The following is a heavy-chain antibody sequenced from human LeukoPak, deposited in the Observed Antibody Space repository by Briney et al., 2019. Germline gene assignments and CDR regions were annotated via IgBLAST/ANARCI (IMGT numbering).Heavy chain of an antibody. D-gene: IGHD2-15*01. J-gene: IGHJ6*03. V-gene: IGHV3-30-3*01. CDR3: AKVMPPGRIRFYSYYMDV. Sequence: GGSLRLSCAASGFTFSSYAMHWVRQAPGKGLEWVAVISYDGSNKYYADSVKGRFTISRDNSKYTLYLQMNGLRVEDTAVYYCAKVMPPGRIRFYSYYMDVWGKGTTVTVS. CDR2: ISYDGSNK. CDR1: GFTFSSYA.